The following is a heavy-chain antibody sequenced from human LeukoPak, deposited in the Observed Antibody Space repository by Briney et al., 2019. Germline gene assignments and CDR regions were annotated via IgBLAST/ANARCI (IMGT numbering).Heavy chain of an antibody. CDR2: INPSGGTT. Sequence: ASVKVSCKASGYTFTSYGISWVRQAPGQGLEWMGKINPSGGTTSYAQKFQGRVAMTRDTSTSTVYMDLSGLTSEATAVYSCARTIVDGGTNYWGQGTLVTVSS. J-gene: IGHJ4*02. CDR1: GYTFTSYG. D-gene: IGHD2/OR15-2a*01. CDR3: ARTIVDGGTNY. V-gene: IGHV1-46*01.